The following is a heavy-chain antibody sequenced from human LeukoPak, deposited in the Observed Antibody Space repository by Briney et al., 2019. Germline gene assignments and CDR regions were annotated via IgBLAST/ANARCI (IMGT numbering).Heavy chain of an antibody. CDR1: GGSISGYY. CDR2: IYTSETT. V-gene: IGHV4-4*07. CDR3: ARGDRELGY. J-gene: IGHJ4*02. D-gene: IGHD1-26*01. Sequence: SETLSLTCTVSGGSISGYYWTWIRQPAGRRLEWIGRIYTSETTHYNPSLKSRVTMSLDTSKNQFSLKLTSVTAADTAVYYCARGDRELGYWGQGALVTVSS.